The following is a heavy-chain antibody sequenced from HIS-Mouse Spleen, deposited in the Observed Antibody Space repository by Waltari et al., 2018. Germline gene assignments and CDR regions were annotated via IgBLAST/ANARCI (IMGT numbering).Heavy chain of an antibody. Sequence: QLQLQESGPGLVKPSETLSLTCTVSGGRISRSSYYWGWIRQPPGKGLEWIGSIYYSGRTYYNPSLKSRVTISVDTSKNQFSLKLSSVTAADTAVYYCARRYYGSGSYYYWGQGTLVTVSS. J-gene: IGHJ4*02. D-gene: IGHD3-10*01. CDR1: GGRISRSSYY. CDR3: ARRYYGSGSYYY. CDR2: IYYSGRT. V-gene: IGHV4-39*01.